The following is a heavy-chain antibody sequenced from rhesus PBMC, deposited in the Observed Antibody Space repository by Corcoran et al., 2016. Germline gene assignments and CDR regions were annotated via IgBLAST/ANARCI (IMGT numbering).Heavy chain of an antibody. J-gene: IGHJ6*01. D-gene: IGHD2-39*02. CDR1: GGPISGYNT. V-gene: IGHV4-143*01. CDR3: ARQGYTDHLGGLDS. Sequence: QVQLQESGPGLVKPSETLSLTGPVSGGPISGYNTSNSIRQPHGKGLEWIGGVYGNRASTNHNPSLKSRVTISKDTSKNQFSLRRTSVTAADTAVYYCARQGYTDHLGGLDSWGQGVVVTVSS. CDR2: VYGNRAST.